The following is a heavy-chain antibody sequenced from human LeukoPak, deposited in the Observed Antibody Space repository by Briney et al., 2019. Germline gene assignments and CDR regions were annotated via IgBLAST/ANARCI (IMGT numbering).Heavy chain of an antibody. D-gene: IGHD1-1*01. J-gene: IGHJ3*02. V-gene: IGHV4-30-2*01. CDR3: ARTDDVGAFDI. CDR1: GGSISSGGYS. Sequence: SQTLSRTCAVSGGSISSGGYSWSWIRQPPGKGLEWIGYIYHSGSTYYNPSLKSRVTISVDRSKNQFSLKLSSVTAADTAVYYCARTDDVGAFDIWGQGTMVTVSS. CDR2: IYHSGST.